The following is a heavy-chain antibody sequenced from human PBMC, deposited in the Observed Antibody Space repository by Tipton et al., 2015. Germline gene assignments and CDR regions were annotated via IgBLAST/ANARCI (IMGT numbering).Heavy chain of an antibody. J-gene: IGHJ3*02. V-gene: IGHV3-21*01. Sequence: SLRLSCAASGLTFSSYSMSWVRQAPGKGLEWVSSIRSSGNYKYYLDSGKGRFTISRDNAKNSVYLEMNSLRAEDTAVYYCARNMDGDYLSGFDIWGQGTMVTVSS. CDR2: IRSSGNYK. CDR3: ARNMDGDYLSGFDI. CDR1: GLTFSSYS. D-gene: IGHD4-17*01.